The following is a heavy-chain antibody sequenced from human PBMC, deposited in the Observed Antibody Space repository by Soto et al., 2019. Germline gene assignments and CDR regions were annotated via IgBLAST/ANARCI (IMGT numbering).Heavy chain of an antibody. CDR1: GGSVSSGSYY. CDR2: SEERRVG. J-gene: IGHJ4*02. D-gene: IGHD2-21*01. V-gene: IGHV4-61*01. CDR3: ARGSYFAITASKKCFDY. Sequence: SETLSLTCTVSGGSVSSGSYYWSWIRQPPGKGLEWIGRSEERRVGKESSSRRTPYPKTINTSKNQFSLKLSSVTAADTAVYYCARGSYFAITASKKCFDYWGQGTLVTVSS.